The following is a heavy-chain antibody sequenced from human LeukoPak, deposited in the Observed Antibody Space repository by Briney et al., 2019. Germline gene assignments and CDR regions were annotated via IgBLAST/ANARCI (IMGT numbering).Heavy chain of an antibody. CDR1: GFIFSDYT. J-gene: IGHJ4*02. D-gene: IGHD1-26*01. CDR3: VRDQWVDY. CDR2: VGRNGGAT. Sequence: GGSLRLSCSASGFIFSDYTMHWVRQAPGKGLEYVSSVGRNGGATYYADSVKGRFTISRDNFKNTVYLQMSSLRDEDTAVYYCVRDQWVDYWGQGTLVTVSS. V-gene: IGHV3-64D*09.